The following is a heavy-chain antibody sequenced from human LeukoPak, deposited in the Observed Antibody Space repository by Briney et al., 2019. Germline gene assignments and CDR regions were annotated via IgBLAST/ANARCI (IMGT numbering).Heavy chain of an antibody. D-gene: IGHD3-3*01. CDR3: ARGPTYYDFWSGYYP. Sequence: SVKVSCKASGYTFTSYDINWVRQATGQGLEWMGWMNPNSGNTGYAQKFQGRVTITRNTSISTAYMELSSLRSEDTAVYYCARGPTYYDFWSGYYPWGQGTLVTVSS. CDR1: GYTFTSYD. V-gene: IGHV1-8*03. J-gene: IGHJ5*02. CDR2: MNPNSGNT.